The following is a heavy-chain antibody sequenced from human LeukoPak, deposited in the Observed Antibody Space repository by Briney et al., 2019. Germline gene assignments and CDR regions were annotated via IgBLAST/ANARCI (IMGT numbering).Heavy chain of an antibody. CDR3: ARDRRGYCSSTSCYHYYYYMDV. CDR2: IYTSGST. Sequence: SQTLSLTCTVSGGSISSGSYYWSWIRQPAGKGLEWIGRIYTSGSTNYNPSLKSRVTISVDTSKNQFSLKLSSVTAADTAVYYCARDRRGYCSSTSCYHYYYYMDVWGKGTTVTISS. J-gene: IGHJ6*03. CDR1: GGSISSGSYY. V-gene: IGHV4-61*02. D-gene: IGHD2-2*01.